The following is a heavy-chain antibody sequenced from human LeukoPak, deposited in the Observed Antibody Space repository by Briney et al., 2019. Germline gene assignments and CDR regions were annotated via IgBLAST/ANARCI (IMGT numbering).Heavy chain of an antibody. CDR2: INHSGST. CDR3: ARSRLPEQRGYLEFDY. J-gene: IGHJ4*02. Sequence: SETLSLTGAVYGGCFRGYYWGGLRQPPGKGLEWIGEINHSGSTNYNPSLKSRVTISVDTSKNQFSLKLSSVTAADTAVYYCARSRLPEQRGYLEFDYWGQGTLVTVSS. D-gene: IGHD5-18*01. V-gene: IGHV4-34*01. CDR1: GGCFRGYY.